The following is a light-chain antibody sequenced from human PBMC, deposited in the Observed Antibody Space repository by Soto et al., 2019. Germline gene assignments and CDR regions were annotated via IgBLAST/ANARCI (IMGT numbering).Light chain of an antibody. CDR1: ESISKD. Sequence: DIQMTQSPSSLSASVGDRVTITCRASESISKDVNWYHQKPGNAPELLISGASTLKTGVSSRFSASGSSTDFALTIRGLQSGDLASYFCQQIYRAPYTFRQGPKLQI. J-gene: IGKJ2*01. CDR3: QQIYRAPYT. CDR2: GAS. V-gene: IGKV1-39*01.